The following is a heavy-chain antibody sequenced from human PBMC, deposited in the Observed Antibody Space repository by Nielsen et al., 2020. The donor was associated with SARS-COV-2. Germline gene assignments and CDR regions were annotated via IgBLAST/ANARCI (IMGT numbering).Heavy chain of an antibody. CDR3: ANGYYYDSSGYYLPNFDY. CDR2: ISGSGGST. J-gene: IGHJ4*02. Sequence: GESLKISCAASGFTFSNAWMSWVRQAPGKGLEWVSAISGSGGSTYYADSVKGRFTISRDNFKNTLYLQMNSLRAEDTAVYYCANGYYYDSSGYYLPNFDYWGQGTLVTVSS. CDR1: GFTFSNAW. D-gene: IGHD3-22*01. V-gene: IGHV3-23*01.